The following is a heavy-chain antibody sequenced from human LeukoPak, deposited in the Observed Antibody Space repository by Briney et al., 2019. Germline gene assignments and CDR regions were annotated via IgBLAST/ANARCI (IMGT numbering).Heavy chain of an antibody. Sequence: GGSLRLSCAASGFTVSSNYMSWVRQAPGKGLEWVSVIYSGGSTYYADSVKGRFTISRDNSKNTLYLQMNSLRADDTAVYYCARMSGLLGVYFDYWGQGTLVTVSS. CDR1: GFTVSSNY. J-gene: IGHJ4*02. D-gene: IGHD1-26*01. CDR3: ARMSGLLGVYFDY. CDR2: IYSGGST. V-gene: IGHV3-53*01.